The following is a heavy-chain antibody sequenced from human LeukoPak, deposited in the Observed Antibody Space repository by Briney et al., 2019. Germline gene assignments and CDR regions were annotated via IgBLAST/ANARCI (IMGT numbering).Heavy chain of an antibody. CDR1: GGSISSSSCY. Sequence: MASETLSLTCTVSGGSISSSSCYWGWIRQPPGKGLEWIANIYFGGNAYYNPSLKSRVTVSVDTSNNQFSLKVRSVTAADTAVYFCARDSVVGAGMFDYWGQGSLVAVSS. D-gene: IGHD1-26*01. CDR2: IYFGGNA. CDR3: ARDSVVGAGMFDY. J-gene: IGHJ4*02. V-gene: IGHV4-39*07.